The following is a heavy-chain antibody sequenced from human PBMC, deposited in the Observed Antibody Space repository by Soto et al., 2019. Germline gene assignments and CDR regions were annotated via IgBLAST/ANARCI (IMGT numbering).Heavy chain of an antibody. J-gene: IGHJ5*02. D-gene: IGHD2-15*01. Sequence: QVQLVQSGAEVKKPGSSVKVSCKASGGSFSSHAISWVRQAPGQGLEYMGGIIPIFGTANYAQKFQGRVTITADEYMSTAYMEPSSLRSEATAVYYCARSPNHYCIGISCYVGVFDPWAPGTLVTFS. CDR3: ARSPNHYCIGISCYVGVFDP. V-gene: IGHV1-69*01. CDR2: IIPIFGTA. CDR1: GGSFSSHA.